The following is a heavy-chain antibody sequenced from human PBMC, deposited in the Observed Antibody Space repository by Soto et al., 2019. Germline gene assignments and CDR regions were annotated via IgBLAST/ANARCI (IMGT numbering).Heavy chain of an antibody. D-gene: IGHD1-1*01. J-gene: IGHJ3*01. V-gene: IGHV3-53*01. CDR1: GLTVSGKKY. CDR3: ATWHEREHAYDV. Sequence: DVQLVESGGGLMQPGESLRLSCAASGLTVSGKKYVAWVRQAPGKGLEWVSALYDVDGSFYADSVKGRFTTSSDSSKNTVYLKMNGLRPDDTAVYYCATWHEREHAYDVWGQGTTVTVSS. CDR2: LYDVDGS.